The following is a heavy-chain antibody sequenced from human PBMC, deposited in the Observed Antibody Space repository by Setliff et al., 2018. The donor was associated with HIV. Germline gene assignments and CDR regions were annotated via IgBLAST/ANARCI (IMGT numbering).Heavy chain of an antibody. D-gene: IGHD6-13*01. Sequence: PGESLKISCAASGFTFSSYWMSWVRQAPGKGLEWVANIKQDGSEKYYVDSVKGRFTISRDNAKNSLYLQMNSLRAEDTAVYYCARAQETKKQRIAAAGTYYYYYMDVWGKGTTVTVSS. J-gene: IGHJ6*03. V-gene: IGHV3-7*01. CDR3: ARAQETKKQRIAAAGTYYYYYMDV. CDR1: GFTFSSYW. CDR2: IKQDGSEK.